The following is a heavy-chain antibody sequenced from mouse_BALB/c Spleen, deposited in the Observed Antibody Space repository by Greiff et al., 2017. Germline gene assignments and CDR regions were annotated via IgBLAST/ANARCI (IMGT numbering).Heavy chain of an antibody. CDR2: IDPFNGGT. CDR3: ARLSFDY. Sequence: VQLQQSGPELMKPGASVKISCKASGYSFTSYYMHWVKQSHGKSLEWIGYIDPFNGGTSYNQKFKGKATLTVDKSSSTAYMHLSSLTSEDSAVYYCARLSFDYWGQGTTLTVSS. V-gene: IGHV1S135*01. CDR1: GYSFTSYY. J-gene: IGHJ2*01.